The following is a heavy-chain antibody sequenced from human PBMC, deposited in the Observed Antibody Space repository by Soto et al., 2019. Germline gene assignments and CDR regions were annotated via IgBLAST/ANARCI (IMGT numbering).Heavy chain of an antibody. V-gene: IGHV4-31*03. J-gene: IGHJ5*02. Sequence: QVQLQESGPGLVKPSQTLSLTCTVSGGSMSSSGHFWTWIRQFPGMGLEWIGYIARSGSTKYNPSLKGRVTISSDMAEKQFSLKLASVTAADTAVYYCGREELTGAFTWGQGTLVTVSS. CDR3: GREELTGAFT. D-gene: IGHD7-27*01. CDR2: IARSGST. CDR1: GGSMSSSGHF.